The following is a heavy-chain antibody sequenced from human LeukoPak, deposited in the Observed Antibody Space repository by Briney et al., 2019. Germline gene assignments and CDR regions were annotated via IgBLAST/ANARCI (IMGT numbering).Heavy chain of an antibody. CDR1: GYTSTSYD. CDR2: MNPNSGNT. J-gene: IGHJ6*03. CDR3: ARGLGNSIYYYYYMDV. Sequence: GASVKVSCKASGYTSTSYDINWVRQATGQGLEWMGWMNPNSGNTGYAQKFQGRVTMTRNTSISTAYMELSSLRSEDTAVYYCARGLGNSIYYYYYMDVWGKGTTVAVSS. V-gene: IGHV1-8*01. D-gene: IGHD4-23*01.